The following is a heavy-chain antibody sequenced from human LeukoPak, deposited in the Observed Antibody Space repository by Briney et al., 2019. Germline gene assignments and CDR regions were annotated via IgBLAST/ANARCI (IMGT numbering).Heavy chain of an antibody. CDR3: ARHSSDWYGYFQD. D-gene: IGHD6-19*01. CDR1: GGSISSYD. J-gene: IGHJ1*01. V-gene: IGHV4-4*07. Sequence: PSETLSLTCSVPGGSISSYDWSWIRQPAGKGPEWIGRLYTSGTTTYNASLKSRVTMSVDTPKNQFSLRLSSVTAADTAVYYCARHSSDWYGYFQDWGQGTLVTVSS. CDR2: LYTSGTT.